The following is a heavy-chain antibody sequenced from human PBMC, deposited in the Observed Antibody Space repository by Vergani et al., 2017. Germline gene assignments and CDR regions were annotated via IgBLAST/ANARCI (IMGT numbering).Heavy chain of an antibody. CDR2: INWNGGST. J-gene: IGHJ4*02. CDR1: GFPFSTYG. D-gene: IGHD3-3*01. V-gene: IGHV3-20*04. CDR3: ARERNAYYDFWSGYYTQYYFDY. Sequence: VQLVESGGGVVQPGESLRLSCAASGFPFSTYGMSWVRHAPGKGLEWVSGINWNGGSTGYADSVKGRFTISRDNAKNSLYLQMNSLRAEDTALYYCARERNAYYDFWSGYYTQYYFDYWGQGTLVTVSS.